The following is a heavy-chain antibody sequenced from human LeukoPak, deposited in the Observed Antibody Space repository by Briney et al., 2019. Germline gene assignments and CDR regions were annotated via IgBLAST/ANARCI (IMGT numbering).Heavy chain of an antibody. V-gene: IGHV3-66*02. J-gene: IGHJ3*02. CDR1: GFTVSSNY. CDR3: AKATSYGGNPSAFDI. D-gene: IGHD4-23*01. Sequence: PGGSLRLSCAASGFTVSSNYMSWVRQAPGKGLEWVSVIYSAGSTYYADSVKGRFTISRDNSKNTLYLQMNSLRAEDTAVYYCAKATSYGGNPSAFDIWGQGTMVTVSS. CDR2: IYSAGST.